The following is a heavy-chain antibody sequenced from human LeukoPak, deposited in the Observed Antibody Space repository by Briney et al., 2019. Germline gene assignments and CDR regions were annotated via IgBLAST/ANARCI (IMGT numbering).Heavy chain of an antibody. V-gene: IGHV4-39*01. CDR3: ARPSAASYDSSGYKVHYFDY. CDR2: IYYSGST. J-gene: IGHJ4*02. CDR1: GGSISSSSYY. D-gene: IGHD3-22*01. Sequence: SETLSLTCTVSGGSISSSSYYWGWIRQPPGKGLEWIGSIYYSGSTYYNPSLKSRVTISVDTSKNQFSLELSSVTAADTAVYYCARPSAASYDSSGYKVHYFDYWGQGTLVTVSS.